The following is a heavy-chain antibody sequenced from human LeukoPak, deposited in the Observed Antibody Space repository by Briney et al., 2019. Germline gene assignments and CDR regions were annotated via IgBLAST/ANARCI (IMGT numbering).Heavy chain of an antibody. CDR3: VRARWGGYKYYLDY. V-gene: IGHV3-52*01. Sequence: GGSLRLSCAASGFTFSSSWMHWVCQAPEKGLEWVADIKCDGSEKYYVDSVKGRLTISRDNAKNSLYLQVNSLRAEDMTVYYCVRARWGGYKYYLDYWGQGTLVTVSS. CDR2: IKCDGSEK. CDR1: GFTFSSSW. J-gene: IGHJ4*02. D-gene: IGHD5-24*01.